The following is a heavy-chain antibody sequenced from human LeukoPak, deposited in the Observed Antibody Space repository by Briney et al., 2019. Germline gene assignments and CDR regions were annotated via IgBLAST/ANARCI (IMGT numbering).Heavy chain of an antibody. Sequence: AAVTVTFKSSGYTFTFYYMHWVRQAPAQGLERVGWINPNSGGTNYTLKLQRKVTMTRGTANSPAYMEPSSLRSEGTAVYYCARTLFGELSPTPYNYFGMDVWGKRTTVTV. J-gene: IGHJ6*04. V-gene: IGHV1-2*02. CDR2: INPNSGGT. CDR3: ARTLFGELSPTPYNYFGMDV. D-gene: IGHD3-10*02. CDR1: GYTFTFYY.